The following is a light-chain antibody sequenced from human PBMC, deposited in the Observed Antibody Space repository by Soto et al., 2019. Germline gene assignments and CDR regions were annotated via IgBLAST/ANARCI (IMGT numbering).Light chain of an antibody. J-gene: IGLJ1*01. Sequence: QSALTQPPSASGSPGQSVAISCTGTSSDVGGYNYVSWYQLHPGKAPNLIIYEVHLRPSGLPDRFSCTKSGTTASLTVSVLRAEDAADYCSSSDAGLNTFVFGTGTKLTVL. V-gene: IGLV2-8*01. CDR1: SSDVGGYNY. CDR3: SSDAGLNTFV. CDR2: EVH.